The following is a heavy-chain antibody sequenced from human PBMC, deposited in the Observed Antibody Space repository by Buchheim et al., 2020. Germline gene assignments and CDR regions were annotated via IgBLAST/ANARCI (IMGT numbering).Heavy chain of an antibody. V-gene: IGHV3-7*01. CDR3: ARDFWWLWDY. CDR2: IKEDGSDK. D-gene: IGHD2-15*01. Sequence: EVQLVESGGGLVQPGGSLRLSCAASGFTFSTYWMSWVRQAPGKGLEWVANIKEDGSDKYYVDSVKGRITVSRDNAKTSLYLQLNSLRSEDTAVYYCARDFWWLWDYWGQGTL. J-gene: IGHJ4*02. CDR1: GFTFSTYW.